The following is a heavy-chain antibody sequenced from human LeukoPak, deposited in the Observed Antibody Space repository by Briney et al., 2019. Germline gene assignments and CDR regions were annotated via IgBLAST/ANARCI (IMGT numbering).Heavy chain of an antibody. CDR3: ARLGYYGSGNKPFDP. J-gene: IGHJ5*02. CDR1: GYTFTGYY. CDR2: INPNSGGT. V-gene: IGHV1-2*02. D-gene: IGHD3-10*01. Sequence: ASVKVSCKASGYTFTGYYMHWVRQAPGQGLEWMGWINPNSGGTNYAQKFQGRVTMTRDTSISTAYMELSRLRSDDTAVYYCARLGYYGSGNKPFDPWGQGTLVTVSS.